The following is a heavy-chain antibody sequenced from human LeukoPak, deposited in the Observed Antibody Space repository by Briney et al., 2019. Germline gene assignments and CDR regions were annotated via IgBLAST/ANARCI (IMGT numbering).Heavy chain of an antibody. CDR3: ARDDAFDI. Sequence: GESHKISCKGYGYSITNHWIGLGRHMPRKGQEWMGIIYPGDSDTRYSPSFQGQVTISADKSISTAYLQWSSLKASDTAMYYCARDDAFDIWGQGTMVTVSS. CDR1: GYSITNHW. J-gene: IGHJ3*02. CDR2: IYPGDSDT. V-gene: IGHV5-51*01.